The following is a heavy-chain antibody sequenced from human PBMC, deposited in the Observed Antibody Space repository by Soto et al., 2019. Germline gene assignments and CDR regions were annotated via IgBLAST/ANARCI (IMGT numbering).Heavy chain of an antibody. Sequence: ASVKVSCKASGYTFTGYYMHWVRQAPGQGLEWMGLINPNSGGTNYAQKFQGRVTMTRDTSISTAYMELSRLRSDDTAVYYCARVLRFLEWFPPYFDYWGQGTLVTVSS. CDR2: INPNSGGT. V-gene: IGHV1-2*02. CDR3: ARVLRFLEWFPPYFDY. J-gene: IGHJ4*02. D-gene: IGHD3-3*01. CDR1: GYTFTGYY.